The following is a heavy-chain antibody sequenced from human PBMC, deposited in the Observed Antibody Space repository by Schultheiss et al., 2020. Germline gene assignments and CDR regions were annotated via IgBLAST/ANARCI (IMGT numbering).Heavy chain of an antibody. V-gene: IGHV4-34*01. CDR3: ARASYDFWSGYYPNWFDP. D-gene: IGHD3-3*01. J-gene: IGHJ5*02. CDR2: INHSGST. CDR1: GFTFSDYY. Sequence: GSLRLSCAASGFTFSDYYMSWIRQAPGKGLEWIGEINHSGSTNYNPSLKSRVTISVDKSKNQFSLKLSSVTAADTAVYYCARASYDFWSGYYPNWFDPWGQGTLVTVSS.